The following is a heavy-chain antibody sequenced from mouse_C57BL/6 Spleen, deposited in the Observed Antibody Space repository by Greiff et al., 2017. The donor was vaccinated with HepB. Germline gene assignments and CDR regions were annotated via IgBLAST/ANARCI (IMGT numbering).Heavy chain of an antibody. J-gene: IGHJ3*01. Sequence: VQLQQSGPELVKPGDSVKISCKASGYSFTGYFMNWVMQSHGKSLEWIGRINPYNGDTFYNQKFKGKATLTVDKSSSTAHMELRSLTSEDSAVYYCAREGYYDYDVAWFAYWGQGTLVTVSA. CDR2: INPYNGDT. D-gene: IGHD2-4*01. CDR1: GYSFTGYF. CDR3: AREGYYDYDVAWFAY. V-gene: IGHV1-20*01.